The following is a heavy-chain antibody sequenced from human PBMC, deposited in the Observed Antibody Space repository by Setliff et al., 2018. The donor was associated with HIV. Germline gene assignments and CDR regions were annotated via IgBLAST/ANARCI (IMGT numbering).Heavy chain of an antibody. Sequence: SETLSLTCSVSGASIRSSGSYWVWVRQAPGKGLEWIGSIYSSGSAYYSPSLNSRVSMSVDTSKDHFSLKLASVTAADTAMYFCARRTQSGYDRYFDYWGQGKLVTAPQ. CDR1: GASIRSSGSY. CDR2: IYSSGSA. D-gene: IGHD5-12*01. V-gene: IGHV4-39*02. CDR3: ARRTQSGYDRYFDY. J-gene: IGHJ4*02.